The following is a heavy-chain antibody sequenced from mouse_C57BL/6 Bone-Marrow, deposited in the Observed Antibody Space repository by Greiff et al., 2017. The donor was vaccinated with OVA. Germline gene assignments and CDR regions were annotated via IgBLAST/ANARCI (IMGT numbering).Heavy chain of an antibody. V-gene: IGHV1-72*01. D-gene: IGHD2-12*01. CDR3: ARSPPHSSYAMDY. CDR1: GYTFTSYW. CDR2: IDPNSGGT. Sequence: QVQLQQPGAELVKPGASVKLSCKASGYTFTSYWMHWVKQRPGRGLEWLGRIDPNSGGTKYNEKFKSKATLTVDKPSSTAYMQLSSLTSEDSAVYYCARSPPHSSYAMDYWGQGTSVTVSS. J-gene: IGHJ4*01.